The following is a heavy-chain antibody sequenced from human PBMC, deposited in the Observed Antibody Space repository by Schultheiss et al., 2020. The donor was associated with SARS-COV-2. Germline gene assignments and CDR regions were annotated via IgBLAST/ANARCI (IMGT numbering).Heavy chain of an antibody. CDR3: ARVAPFRGVMWFDY. D-gene: IGHD3-10*01. CDR1: GFTFSSYE. CDR2: ISSSGSTI. V-gene: IGHV3-48*03. J-gene: IGHJ4*02. Sequence: GGSLRLSCAASGFTFSSYEMNWVRQAPGKGLEWVSYISSSGSTIYYADSVKGRFTISRDNAKNSLYLQMNSLRAEDTAVYYCARVAPFRGVMWFDYWGQGTLVTVSS.